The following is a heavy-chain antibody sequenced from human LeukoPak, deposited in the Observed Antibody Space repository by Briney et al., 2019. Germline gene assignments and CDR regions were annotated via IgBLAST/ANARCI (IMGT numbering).Heavy chain of an antibody. CDR3: ANRFTYGGY. Sequence: GGSLRLSCAASGFTFSSYAMTWVRQAPGKGLEWVSSIGGSTYYADSVKGRFIISRDNSKNTMYLQMNSLRAEDTAVYYCANRFTYGGYWGQGTLVTVSS. CDR1: GFTFSSYA. V-gene: IGHV3-23*01. CDR2: IGGST. D-gene: IGHD5-18*01. J-gene: IGHJ4*02.